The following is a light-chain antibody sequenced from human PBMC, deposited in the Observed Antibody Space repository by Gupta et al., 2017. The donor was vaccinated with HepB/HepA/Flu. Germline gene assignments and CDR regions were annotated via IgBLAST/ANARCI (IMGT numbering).Light chain of an antibody. CDR2: WAS. V-gene: IGKV4-1*01. CDR1: QSVLYSSNNKNY. J-gene: IGKJ2*01. CDR3: QQYYSTPPYT. Sequence: IVMIQSPDSLAVSLGERATINCKSSQSVLYSSNNKNYLAWYQQKPGQPPKLLIYWASTRESGVPDRFSGSGSGTDFTLTISSLQAEDVAVYYCQQYYSTPPYTFGQGTKLEIK.